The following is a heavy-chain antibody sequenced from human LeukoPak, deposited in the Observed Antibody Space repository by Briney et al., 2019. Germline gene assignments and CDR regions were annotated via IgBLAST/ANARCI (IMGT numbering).Heavy chain of an antibody. Sequence: SVKVSCKASEGTFSSYAISWVRQAPGQGLEWMGGIIPIFGTANYAQKFQGRVTITADKSTSTAYMELSSLRSEDTAVYYCASGIMFGTTGTTHPKKYYYYGMDVWGKGTTVTVSS. J-gene: IGHJ6*04. D-gene: IGHD1-1*01. CDR1: EGTFSSYA. CDR2: IIPIFGTA. V-gene: IGHV1-69*06. CDR3: ASGIMFGTTGTTHPKKYYYYGMDV.